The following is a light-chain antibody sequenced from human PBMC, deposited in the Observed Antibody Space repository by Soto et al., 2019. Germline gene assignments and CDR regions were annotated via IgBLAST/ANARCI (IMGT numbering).Light chain of an antibody. CDR1: QSVSSY. V-gene: IGKV3-11*01. CDR2: DAS. CDR3: QQRSNWPPYT. Sequence: EIVLTQSPATLSLSPGERATLSCRASQSVSSYLAWYQQKPGQAPRLLIYDASKMATGIPARFSGSGYGTDFTLTIISLEPEDFAVYYCQQRSNWPPYTFGQGTKLEIK. J-gene: IGKJ2*01.